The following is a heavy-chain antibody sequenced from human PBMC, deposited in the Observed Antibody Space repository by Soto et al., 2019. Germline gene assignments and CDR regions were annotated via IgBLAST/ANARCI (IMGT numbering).Heavy chain of an antibody. Sequence: SETLSLTCTVSGGSISSYYWSWIRQPPGKGLEWIGYIYYSGTTNYNPSLKSRVTISVDTSKNQLSLKLSSVTAADTAVYYCAIDSGYYDSSGYRTGEPFDYWGQGTLVTVSS. J-gene: IGHJ4*02. D-gene: IGHD3-22*01. V-gene: IGHV4-59*12. CDR3: AIDSGYYDSSGYRTGEPFDY. CDR1: GGSISSYY. CDR2: IYYSGTT.